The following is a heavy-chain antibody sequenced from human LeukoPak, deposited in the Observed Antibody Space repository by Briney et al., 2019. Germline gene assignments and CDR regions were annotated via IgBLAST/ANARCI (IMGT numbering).Heavy chain of an antibody. D-gene: IGHD5-18*01. CDR1: GFTFSDYS. V-gene: IGHV3-21*01. J-gene: IGHJ5*02. Sequence: GGSLRLSCAASGFTFSDYSMNWVRQAPGKGLQWVSSISSRSAYIYDADSVKGRFTISRDNAKNLLYLQVTSLRDEDTAVYYCARVGLGGNSYGYMDLWGQGALVTVSS. CDR2: ISSRSAYI. CDR3: ARVGLGGNSYGYMDL.